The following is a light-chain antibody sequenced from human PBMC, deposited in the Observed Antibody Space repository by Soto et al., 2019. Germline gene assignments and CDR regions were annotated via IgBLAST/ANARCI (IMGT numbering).Light chain of an antibody. V-gene: IGKV3-20*01. CDR3: QQYATSPLT. CDR1: QRVARNS. CDR2: AAS. J-gene: IGKJ4*01. Sequence: EIVLTQSPGTLSLSPGERATLSCRASQRVARNSIAWYQQKPGQAPRLLIHAASARATDVPDRFSGSGSGTAFTLTISEVQLEDFEVYHCQQYATSPLTFGAGTKVEL.